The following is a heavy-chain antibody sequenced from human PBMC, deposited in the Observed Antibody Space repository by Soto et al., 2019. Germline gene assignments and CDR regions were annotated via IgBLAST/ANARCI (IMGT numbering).Heavy chain of an antibody. CDR3: AQEVGKGYCSGGSCHGLGLVAY. V-gene: IGHV3-30*18. Sequence: LRLSCAASGFTFSSYGMHWVRQSPCKWLEWVAVISYDGSNKYYADSVKGRFTISRDNSKNTLYLQMNSLRAEDTAVYYCAQEVGKGYCSGGSCHGLGLVAYWGQGTLVTVSS. D-gene: IGHD2-15*01. J-gene: IGHJ4*02. CDR2: ISYDGSNK. CDR1: GFTFSSYG.